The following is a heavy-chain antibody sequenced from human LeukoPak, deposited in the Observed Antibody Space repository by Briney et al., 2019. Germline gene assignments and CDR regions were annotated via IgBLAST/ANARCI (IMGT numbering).Heavy chain of an antibody. CDR2: IFLDDSQI. CDR1: DHTLKIYC. J-gene: IGHJ4*02. V-gene: IGHV5-51*01. CDR3: ATSTYSVAADIDY. D-gene: IGHD2-21*01. Sequence: GESLKISCKESDHTLKIYCIAWVRQLPGRGLEWMGIIFLDDSQIEYNPSFQGHITISAEKSVKTAYLQLDSLPTSATALYYCATSTYSVAADIDYWGQGTPVTVST.